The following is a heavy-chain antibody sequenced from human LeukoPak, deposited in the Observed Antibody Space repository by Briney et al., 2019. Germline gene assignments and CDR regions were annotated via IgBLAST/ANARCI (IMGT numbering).Heavy chain of an antibody. D-gene: IGHD3-22*01. V-gene: IGHV1-8*01. CDR3: ARDPEDYYDSSGLDY. J-gene: IGHJ4*02. CDR2: MNPNSGNT. Sequence: GASVKVSCKASGYTFTSYDINWVRQATGQGLEWMGWMNPNSGNTGYAQKFQGRVTITTDESTSTAYMELSSLRSEDTAVYYCARDPEDYYDSSGLDYWGQGTLVTVSS. CDR1: GYTFTSYD.